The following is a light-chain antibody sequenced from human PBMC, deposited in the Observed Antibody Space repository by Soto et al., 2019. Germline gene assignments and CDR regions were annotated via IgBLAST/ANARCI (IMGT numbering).Light chain of an antibody. CDR2: DVT. CDR1: SSDVGDYNY. V-gene: IGLV2-14*03. Sequence: QSVLTQPASVSGSPGQSITISCTGTSSDVGDYNYVSWYQQHPGKAPKLMIYDVTNRPSGISDRLSGSKSGNTAFLTISGLQAEDEADYYCSSFTSSNTYVFGSGTKVTVL. J-gene: IGLJ1*01. CDR3: SSFTSSNTYV.